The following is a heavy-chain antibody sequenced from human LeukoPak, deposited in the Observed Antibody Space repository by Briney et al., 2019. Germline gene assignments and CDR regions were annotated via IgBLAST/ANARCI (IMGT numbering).Heavy chain of an antibody. J-gene: IGHJ4*02. Sequence: PGGSLRLSCAASGFTFSSYGMSWVRQAPGKGLEWVSAISGSGGTTYYADSVKGRFTISRDNSKNTLYLQMNSLRADDTAVYYCAKAENWRGYFDWLLFFDYWGQGTLVTVSS. V-gene: IGHV3-23*01. CDR2: ISGSGGTT. CDR1: GFTFSSYG. CDR3: AKAENWRGYFDWLLFFDY. D-gene: IGHD3-9*01.